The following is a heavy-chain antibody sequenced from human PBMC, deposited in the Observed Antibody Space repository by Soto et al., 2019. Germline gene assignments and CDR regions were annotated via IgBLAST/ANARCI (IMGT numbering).Heavy chain of an antibody. CDR3: ARSGRDSSGWFWFDP. CDR1: GFTVSSNY. CDR2: IYSGSTS. V-gene: IGHV3-53*01. J-gene: IGHJ5*02. Sequence: GGSLRLSCAASGFTVSSNYMSWVRQAPGQGLEWVSIIYSGSTSYYADSVKGRFTISRDNSKNTLFLQMNSLRAEDTATYYCARSGRDSSGWFWFDPWGQGTLVTVSS. D-gene: IGHD6-19*01.